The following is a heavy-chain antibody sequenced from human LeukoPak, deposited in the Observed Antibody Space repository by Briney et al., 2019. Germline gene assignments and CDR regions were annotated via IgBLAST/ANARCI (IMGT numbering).Heavy chain of an antibody. CDR1: GFTFSSYS. CDR2: ISSSSSYI. V-gene: IGHV3-21*01. D-gene: IGHD3-3*01. Sequence: GGSLRLSCAASGFTFSSYSMNWVRQAPGKGLEWVSSISSSSSYIYYADSVKGRFTISRDNAKNPLYLQMNSLRAEDTAVYYCARDTAFWSGYYYYYYYGIDVWGQGTTVTVSS. J-gene: IGHJ6*02. CDR3: ARDTAFWSGYYYYYYYGIDV.